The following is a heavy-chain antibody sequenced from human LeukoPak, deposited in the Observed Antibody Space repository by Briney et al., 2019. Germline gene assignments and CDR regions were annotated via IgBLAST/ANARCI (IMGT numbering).Heavy chain of an antibody. CDR1: GFTFSNYA. CDR3: AKNSTVVVPAAIRY. J-gene: IGHJ4*02. V-gene: IGHV3-23*01. CDR2: ISGSGGST. D-gene: IGHD2-2*01. Sequence: SGGSLRLSYAASGFTFSNYAMSWVRQAPGKGLEWVSAISGSGGSTYYADSVKGRFTISRDNSKNTLYLQMNSLRAEDTAVYYCAKNSTVVVPAAIRYWSQGTLVTVSS.